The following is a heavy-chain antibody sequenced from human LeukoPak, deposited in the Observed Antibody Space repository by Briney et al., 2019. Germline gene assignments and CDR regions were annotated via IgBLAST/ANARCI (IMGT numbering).Heavy chain of an antibody. Sequence: GGSLRLSCAASGFTFSSYAMHWVRQAPGKGLEWVAVISYDGSNKYYADSVKGRFTISRDNSKNKLYLEMNSMRAEDTAVYYCARTGITYYDFWSGYYNDYFDYWGQGTLVTVSS. CDR2: ISYDGSNK. CDR1: GFTFSSYA. J-gene: IGHJ4*02. V-gene: IGHV3-30*01. CDR3: ARTGITYYDFWSGYYNDYFDY. D-gene: IGHD3-3*01.